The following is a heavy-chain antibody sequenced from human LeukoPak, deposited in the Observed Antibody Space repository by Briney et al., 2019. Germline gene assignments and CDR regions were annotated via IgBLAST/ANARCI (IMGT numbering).Heavy chain of an antibody. Sequence: GGSLRLSCAASGFSFISYTMTWVRQAPGKGLEWVSGISDSGERTYYADSVRGRFTISRDNSKNTLYLQMNSLRAEDTAVYYCARGNSGYDWFYYYGMDVWGQGTTVTVSS. CDR1: GFSFISYT. V-gene: IGHV3-23*01. D-gene: IGHD5-12*01. J-gene: IGHJ6*02. CDR3: ARGNSGYDWFYYYGMDV. CDR2: ISDSGERT.